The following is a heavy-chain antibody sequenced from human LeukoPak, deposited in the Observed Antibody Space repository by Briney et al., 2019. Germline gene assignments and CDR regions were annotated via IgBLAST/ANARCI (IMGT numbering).Heavy chain of an antibody. J-gene: IGHJ6*03. V-gene: IGHV3-21*01. Sequence: GGSLRLSCAASGFTFSSYSMNWVRQAPGKGLEWVSSISSGSSYIYFADSVKGRFTISRDNAKNSLYLQMNSLRAEDTAVYYCARAPWGDLIVLVPAAKDYYYMDVWGRGTTLTVSS. CDR2: ISSGSSYI. CDR1: GFTFSSYS. CDR3: ARAPWGDLIVLVPAAKDYYYMDV. D-gene: IGHD2-2*01.